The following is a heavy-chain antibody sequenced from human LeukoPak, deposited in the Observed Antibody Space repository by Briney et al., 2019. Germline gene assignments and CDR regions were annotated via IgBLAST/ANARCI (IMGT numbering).Heavy chain of an antibody. J-gene: IGHJ6*03. D-gene: IGHD3-3*01. Sequence: ASVKVSCNASGYTFTSYDINWVRQATGQGLEWMGWMNPNSGNTGYAQKFRGRVTITRNTSISTAYMELSSLRSEDTAVYYCARVGVVHSGQDYMDVWGKGTTVTVSS. CDR3: ARVGVVHSGQDYMDV. CDR1: GYTFTSYD. CDR2: MNPNSGNT. V-gene: IGHV1-8*03.